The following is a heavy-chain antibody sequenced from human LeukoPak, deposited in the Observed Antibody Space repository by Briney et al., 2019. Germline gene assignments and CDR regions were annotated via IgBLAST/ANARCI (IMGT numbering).Heavy chain of an antibody. CDR3: AKSQFGGVFDGFDI. CDR1: GFTFSDYY. D-gene: IGHD3-16*01. CDR2: ISGSGAST. Sequence: GGSLRLSCAASGFTFSDYYMDWVRQAPGKGLEWVSAISGSGASTYYADSVKGRFTISRDNSKNTLYVQMNSLRAEDTAVYYCAKSQFGGVFDGFDIWGQGTMVTVSS. V-gene: IGHV3-23*01. J-gene: IGHJ3*02.